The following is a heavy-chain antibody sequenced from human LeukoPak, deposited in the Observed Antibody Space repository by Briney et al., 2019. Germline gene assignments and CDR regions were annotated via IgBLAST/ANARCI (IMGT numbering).Heavy chain of an antibody. D-gene: IGHD2-2*01. CDR3: ARLGYCSSTSCYAADAFDI. Sequence: GESLKISCEASGYDFTYYWIGWVRQKSGKGLEWMGIIYPGDSNILYSSSFQGRMTISADKSISTVYLQLSGLKASDTAMYYCARLGYCSSTSCYAADAFDIWGQGTMVTVSS. V-gene: IGHV5-51*01. CDR2: IYPGDSNI. CDR1: GYDFTYYW. J-gene: IGHJ3*02.